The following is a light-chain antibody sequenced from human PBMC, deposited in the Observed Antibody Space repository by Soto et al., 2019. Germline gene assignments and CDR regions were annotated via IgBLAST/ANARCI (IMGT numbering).Light chain of an antibody. Sequence: DIQMTQSPSSLSASVGDRVTITCQASQDISNYLNWYQQKPGKAPKLLIYDASSLESGVPSRFSGSGSGTEFTLTISSLQPDDFATYYCQQYNSYSLTFGGGTKVDI. CDR2: DAS. V-gene: IGKV1-5*01. J-gene: IGKJ4*01. CDR3: QQYNSYSLT. CDR1: QDISNY.